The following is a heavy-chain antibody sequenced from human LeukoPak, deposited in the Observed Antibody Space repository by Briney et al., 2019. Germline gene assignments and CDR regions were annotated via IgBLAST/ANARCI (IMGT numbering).Heavy chain of an antibody. CDR1: GGTFSNYA. Sequence: ASVKVSCKASGGTFSNYAINWVRQAPGQGLEWMGRINPNSGGTNYAQKFQGRVTMTRDTSISTAYMELSRLRSDDTAVYYCARDYLDYWGQGTLVTVSS. J-gene: IGHJ4*02. CDR3: ARDYLDY. CDR2: INPNSGGT. V-gene: IGHV1-2*06.